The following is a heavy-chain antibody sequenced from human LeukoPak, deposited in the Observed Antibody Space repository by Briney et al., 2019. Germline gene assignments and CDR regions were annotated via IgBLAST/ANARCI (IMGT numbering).Heavy chain of an antibody. V-gene: IGHV4-39*01. CDR1: GDSLSSSSYY. CDR3: ARQSHIAAAFR. CDR2: ISYSGST. J-gene: IGHJ1*01. D-gene: IGHD6-13*01. Sequence: SETLSLTCTVSGDSLSSSSYYWGWIRQPPGKGLEWIGSISYSGSTYYNPSLKSRVTISVDTSKNQFSLKLNSVTAADTAVYYCARQSHIAAAFRWGHGTLVTVSS.